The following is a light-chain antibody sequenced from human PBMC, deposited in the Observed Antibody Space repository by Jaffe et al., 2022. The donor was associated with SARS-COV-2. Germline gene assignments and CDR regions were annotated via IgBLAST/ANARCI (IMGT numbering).Light chain of an antibody. CDR2: DAS. V-gene: IGKV1-33*01. CDR3: QQYVNLPLT. J-gene: IGKJ4*01. CDR1: QDITYF. Sequence: DIQMTQSPSSLSASVGDRVTITCQASQDITYFLNWYQQKPGKAPKLLIYDASNLETGVPSRFSGSLSGTLFTFTISSLQPEDIATYFCQQYVNLPLTFGGGTKVEIK.